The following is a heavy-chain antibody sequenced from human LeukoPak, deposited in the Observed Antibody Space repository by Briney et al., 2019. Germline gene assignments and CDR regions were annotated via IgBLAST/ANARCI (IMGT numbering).Heavy chain of an antibody. CDR3: ARVSPYDILTGYYYFDY. J-gene: IGHJ4*02. V-gene: IGHV4-4*02. D-gene: IGHD3-9*01. Sequence: PSETLSLTCAVSGGSISSSNWWSWVRQPPGKGLEWIGEIYHSGSTNHNPSLKSRVTISVDTSKNQFSLKLSSVTAADTAVYYCARVSPYDILTGYYYFDYWGQGTLVTVSS. CDR2: IYHSGST. CDR1: GGSISSSNW.